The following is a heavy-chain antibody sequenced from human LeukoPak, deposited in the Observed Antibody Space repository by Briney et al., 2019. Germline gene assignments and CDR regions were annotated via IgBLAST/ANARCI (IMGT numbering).Heavy chain of an antibody. Sequence: PSETLSLTCTVSGYSISSGYYWGWIRQPPGKGLEWIGSTYHSGSTYYNPSLKSRVTISVDTSKNQFSLKLSSVTAADTAVYYCARDLRDDSSGYYYYFDYWGQGTLVTVSS. CDR1: GYSISSGYY. CDR2: TYHSGST. D-gene: IGHD3-22*01. V-gene: IGHV4-38-2*02. J-gene: IGHJ4*02. CDR3: ARDLRDDSSGYYYYFDY.